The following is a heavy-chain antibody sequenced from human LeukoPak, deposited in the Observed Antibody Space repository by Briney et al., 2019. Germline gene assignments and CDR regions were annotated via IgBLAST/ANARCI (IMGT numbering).Heavy chain of an antibody. CDR2: IYYSGST. D-gene: IGHD3-16*02. Sequence: PSQTLSLTCTVSGGSISSGDYYWSWIRQPPGKGLEWIGYIYYSGSTYYNPSLKSRVTISVDTSKNQFSLKLSSVTAADTAVYYCARGFWGSYRYLDYWGQGTLVTVSS. V-gene: IGHV4-30-4*01. CDR3: ARGFWGSYRYLDY. J-gene: IGHJ4*02. CDR1: GGSISSGDYY.